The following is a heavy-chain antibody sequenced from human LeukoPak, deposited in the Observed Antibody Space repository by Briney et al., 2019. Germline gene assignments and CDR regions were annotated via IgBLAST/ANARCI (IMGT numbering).Heavy chain of an antibody. CDR1: GFTVSSNY. CDR2: IYSGGRT. V-gene: IGHV3-66*02. Sequence: GGSLRHSCAASGFTVSSNYMSWVRPAPRKGLEWVPVIYSGGRTYYADSVKGRFTISRDNSKNTLYLQMNSLRAEDTAVYYCARVRPPYYFDYWGEGTLVTVSS. J-gene: IGHJ4*02. CDR3: ARVRPPYYFDY.